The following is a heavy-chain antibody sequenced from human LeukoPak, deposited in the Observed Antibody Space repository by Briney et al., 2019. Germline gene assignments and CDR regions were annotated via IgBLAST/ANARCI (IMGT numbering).Heavy chain of an antibody. J-gene: IGHJ4*02. CDR1: GGSISSGSYY. V-gene: IGHV4-61*02. Sequence: MPSETLSLTCTVSGGSISSGSYYWSWIRQPAGKGLEWIGRIFTSGSTKYNPSLKSRVTISVDTSKNQFSLKLSSVTAADTAVYYCARDDSSRAFGYWGQGTLVTVSS. CDR3: ARDDSSRAFGY. CDR2: IFTSGST. D-gene: IGHD6-13*01.